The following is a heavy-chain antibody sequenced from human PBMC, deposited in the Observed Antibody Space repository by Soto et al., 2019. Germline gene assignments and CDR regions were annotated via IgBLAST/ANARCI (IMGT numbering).Heavy chain of an antibody. Sequence: ASVKVSCKASGYTFTSYAMHWVRQAPGQRLEWMGWINAGNGNTKYSQKFQGRVTITRDTSASTAYMELSSLRSEDTAVYYCARDGAARRGDYYYYGMDVWGKGTTVTVSS. V-gene: IGHV1-3*01. CDR3: ARDGAARRGDYYYYGMDV. CDR2: INAGNGNT. J-gene: IGHJ6*04. D-gene: IGHD6-6*01. CDR1: GYTFTSYA.